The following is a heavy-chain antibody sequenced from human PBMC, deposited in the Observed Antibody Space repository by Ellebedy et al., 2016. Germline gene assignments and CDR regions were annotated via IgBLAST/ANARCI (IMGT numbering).Heavy chain of an antibody. CDR1: GFTFSSYA. CDR2: ISGSGGST. V-gene: IGHV3-23*01. CDR3: AEDQSSTSCYDPPCGFYYYYMDV. D-gene: IGHD2-2*01. Sequence: GGSLRLSXAASGFTFSSYAMSWVRQAPGKGLEWVSAISGSGGSTYYADSVKGRFTISRDNSKNTLYLQMNSLRAEDTAVYYCAEDQSSTSCYDPPCGFYYYYMDVWGKGTTVTVSS. J-gene: IGHJ6*03.